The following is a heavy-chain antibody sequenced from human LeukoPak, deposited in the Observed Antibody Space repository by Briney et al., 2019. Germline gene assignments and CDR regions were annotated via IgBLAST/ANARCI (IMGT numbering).Heavy chain of an antibody. J-gene: IGHJ5*02. Sequence: PSETLSLTCTVSGGSISSSSYYWGWIRQPPGKGLEWIGSIYYSRSAYYNPSLKSRVTISVDTSKNQFSLKLSSVTAADTAVYYCAREAYCSSSSCSPDWFDPWGQGTLVTVSS. V-gene: IGHV4-39*07. D-gene: IGHD2-2*01. CDR1: GGSISSSSYY. CDR3: AREAYCSSSSCSPDWFDP. CDR2: IYYSRSA.